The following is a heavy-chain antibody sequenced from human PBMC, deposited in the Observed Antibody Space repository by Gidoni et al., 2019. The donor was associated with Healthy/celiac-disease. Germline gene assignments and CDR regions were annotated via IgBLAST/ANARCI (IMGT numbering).Heavy chain of an antibody. CDR1: GFSVSSDY. Sequence: EVQLVESGGGLVQPGGSLRLSGAASGFSVSSDYMNWIRQFPGKGMEWVSFIYTDGSTYYGDSVKGRFTISRDDSKNTLYLQMIRLRTEDTAVYYCARGSRGDPLDYWGQGTLVTVSS. CDR2: IYTDGST. D-gene: IGHD3-16*01. V-gene: IGHV3-66*02. J-gene: IGHJ4*02. CDR3: ARGSRGDPLDY.